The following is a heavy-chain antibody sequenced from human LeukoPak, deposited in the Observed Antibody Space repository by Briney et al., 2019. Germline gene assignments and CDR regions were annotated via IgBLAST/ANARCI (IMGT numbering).Heavy chain of an antibody. Sequence: GSSVKVSCKASGDTFSSYAISWVRQAPGQGLEWMGGIIPIFGIANYAQKFQGRVTITADESTSTAYMELSSLRSEDTAVYYCASLYCSGGSCYSGWYYFDYWGQGTLVTVSS. D-gene: IGHD2-15*01. CDR2: IIPIFGIA. J-gene: IGHJ4*02. CDR3: ASLYCSGGSCYSGWYYFDY. CDR1: GDTFSSYA. V-gene: IGHV1-69*01.